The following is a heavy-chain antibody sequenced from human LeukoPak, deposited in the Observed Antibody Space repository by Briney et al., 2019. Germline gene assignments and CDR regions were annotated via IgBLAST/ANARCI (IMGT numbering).Heavy chain of an antibody. J-gene: IGHJ6*03. CDR3: ARYSSSSSGYYYYMDV. V-gene: IGHV1-2*02. D-gene: IGHD6-6*01. Sequence: ASVKVSCKASRYTFTGYYMHWVRQAPGQGLEWMGWINPNSGGTNYAQKFQGRVTMTRDTSISTAYMELSRLRSDDTAVYYCARYSSSSSGYYYYMDVWGKGTTVTVSS. CDR1: RYTFTGYY. CDR2: INPNSGGT.